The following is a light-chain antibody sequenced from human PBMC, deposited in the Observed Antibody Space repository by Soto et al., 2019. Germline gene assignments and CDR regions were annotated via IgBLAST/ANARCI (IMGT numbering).Light chain of an antibody. Sequence: EIVMTQSPGTLSVSPGESATLSCRASQSINNKLAWYQQKPGQAPRLLIYAASTRATGIPVRFSGSGSGTEFTLTITSLQSEDFAVYYCQQCSTWPGVFTFGPGTKLDIK. CDR1: QSINNK. J-gene: IGKJ3*01. V-gene: IGKV3-15*01. CDR3: QQCSTWPGVFT. CDR2: AAS.